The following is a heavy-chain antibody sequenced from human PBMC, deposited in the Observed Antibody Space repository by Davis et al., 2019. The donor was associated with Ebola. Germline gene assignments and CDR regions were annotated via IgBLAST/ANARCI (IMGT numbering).Heavy chain of an antibody. CDR2: IYHSGST. D-gene: IGHD2-2*01. V-gene: IGHV4-30-2*01. CDR3: ARERPAARRLLDY. J-gene: IGHJ4*02. CDR1: GGSITSGGYS. Sequence: MPSETLSLTCGVSGGSITSGGYSWSWIRQPPGKGLERIGYIYHSGSTYYNPSLKSRVTISVDTSKNQFSLKLSSVTAADTAVYYCARERPAARRLLDYWGQGTLVTVSS.